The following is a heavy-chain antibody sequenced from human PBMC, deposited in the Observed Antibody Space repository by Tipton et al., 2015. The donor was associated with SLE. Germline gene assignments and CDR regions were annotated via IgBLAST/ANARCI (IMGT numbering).Heavy chain of an antibody. CDR1: GRSISSSIFR. D-gene: IGHD3-22*01. V-gene: IGHV4-39*07. Sequence: LRLSCTVSGRSISSSIFRWGWVRQSPGKGLEWIGNINDSGTTYYNPSLKSRVTISVDTSKNQFSLEVNSLTAADTAVYYCARVGKYTDSDGYYLYYFDYWGQGTLVTVSS. CDR2: INDSGTT. J-gene: IGHJ4*02. CDR3: ARVGKYTDSDGYYLYYFDY.